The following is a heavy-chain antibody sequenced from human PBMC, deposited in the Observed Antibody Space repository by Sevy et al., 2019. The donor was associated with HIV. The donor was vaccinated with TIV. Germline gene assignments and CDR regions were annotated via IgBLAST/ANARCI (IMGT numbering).Heavy chain of an antibody. Sequence: SETLSLTCTVSGGSISSGSYYWSWIRQPAGKGVEWIGRIYTSGRTNYNPSLKSRVTMSVDTSKNQFSLKLSSVTAADTAVYYCARSVSYPYFDYWSQGTLVTVSS. V-gene: IGHV4-61*02. CDR1: GGSISSGSYY. CDR3: ARSVSYPYFDY. J-gene: IGHJ4*02. CDR2: IYTSGRT. D-gene: IGHD1-26*01.